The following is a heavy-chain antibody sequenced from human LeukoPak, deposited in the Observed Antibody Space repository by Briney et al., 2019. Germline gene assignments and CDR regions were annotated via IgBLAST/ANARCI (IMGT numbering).Heavy chain of an antibody. Sequence: PGGSLRLSCAVSGFTFSSYAMSWVRQAPGKGLEWVASVSGAAGGTYYADSVRGRFTISRDNSKNTLYLQMNSLRAEDTAIYYCAKTFNPYYYYYGVDVWGQGTTVTVS. CDR3: AKTFNPYYYYYGVDV. CDR2: VSGAAGGT. CDR1: GFTFSSYA. V-gene: IGHV3-23*01. J-gene: IGHJ6*02.